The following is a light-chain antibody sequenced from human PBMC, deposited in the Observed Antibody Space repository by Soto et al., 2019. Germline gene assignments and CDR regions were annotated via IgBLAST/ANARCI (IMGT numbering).Light chain of an antibody. Sequence: QPVLTQPPSVSGAPGQRVTISCTGSSSIIGAGYDVHWYQQLPGTAPKLLIYGNSNRPSGVPDRFSGSKSGTSASLAITGLQAEDEADYYCQSYDSSLSAVVFGGGTKLTVL. CDR1: SSIIGAGYD. J-gene: IGLJ2*01. V-gene: IGLV1-40*01. CDR2: GNS. CDR3: QSYDSSLSAVV.